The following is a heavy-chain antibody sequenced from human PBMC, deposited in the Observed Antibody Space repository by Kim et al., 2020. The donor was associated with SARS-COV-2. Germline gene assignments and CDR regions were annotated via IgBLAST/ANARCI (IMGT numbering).Heavy chain of an antibody. Sequence: QGRVTITADKSTSTAYVELSSLRSEDTAVYYCARDHSAPPYSSGYYWFDYWGQGTLVTVSS. V-gene: IGHV1-69*04. CDR3: ARDHSAPPYSSGYYWFDY. D-gene: IGHD3-22*01. J-gene: IGHJ4*02.